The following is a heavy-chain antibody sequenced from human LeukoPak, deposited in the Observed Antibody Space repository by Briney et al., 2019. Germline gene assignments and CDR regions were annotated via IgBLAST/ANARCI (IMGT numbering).Heavy chain of an antibody. D-gene: IGHD3-10*01. V-gene: IGHV5-51*01. CDR1: GYNFPTYW. J-gene: IGHJ5*02. CDR3: ARRITMVRGVIILSAWFDP. Sequence: GESLKISCKVSGYNFPTYWIGWVRQMPGKGLEWMGIIDPGDPDTIYSPSFRGQVTISADKSISTAYLQWSSLKASDTAMYYCARRITMVRGVIILSAWFDPWGQGTLVTVSS. CDR2: IDPGDPDT.